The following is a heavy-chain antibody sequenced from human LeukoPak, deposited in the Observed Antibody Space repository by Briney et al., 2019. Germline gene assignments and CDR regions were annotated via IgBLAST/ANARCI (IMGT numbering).Heavy chain of an antibody. D-gene: IGHD3-10*01. CDR1: GGSISSYY. J-gene: IGHJ4*02. V-gene: IGHV4-59*01. CDR3: ARARRGEFLDY. Sequence: SETLSLTCTVSGGSISSYYWSWIRQPPGKGLEWIGYIYYSGSTNYNPSLKSRVTISVDTSKNQFSLKLSSVTAADTAVYYCARARRGEFLDYWGQGTLVTVSS. CDR2: IYYSGST.